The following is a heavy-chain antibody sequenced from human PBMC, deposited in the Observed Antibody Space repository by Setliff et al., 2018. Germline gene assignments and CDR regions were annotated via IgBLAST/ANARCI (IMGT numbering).Heavy chain of an antibody. J-gene: IGHJ4*02. CDR2: IYSSGST. CDR1: GGSISSGDYY. V-gene: IGHV4-30-4*08. Sequence: SETLSLTCTVSGGSISSGDYYWSWIRQPPGKGLEWIGYIYSSGSTYCNPSLKSRVSISVDTSKNQFSLKLSSVTAADTAVYYCARESRYYYDNLGTLDYWGQGTLVTVSS. CDR3: ARESRYYYDNLGTLDY. D-gene: IGHD3-22*01.